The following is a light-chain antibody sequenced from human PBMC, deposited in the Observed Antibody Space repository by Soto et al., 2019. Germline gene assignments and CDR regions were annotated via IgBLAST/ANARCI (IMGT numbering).Light chain of an antibody. V-gene: IGKV1-27*01. Sequence: DIQMTQSPSSLSASVGDRVTITCRASQAISNYLAWYQQRPGQVPQVLIYAASTLQSGVPSRFSGRGSGSVFTLTIDSLQPEDVATYYCQRYNAALYTFGQGTKLEIK. CDR1: QAISNY. CDR3: QRYNAALYT. CDR2: AAS. J-gene: IGKJ2*01.